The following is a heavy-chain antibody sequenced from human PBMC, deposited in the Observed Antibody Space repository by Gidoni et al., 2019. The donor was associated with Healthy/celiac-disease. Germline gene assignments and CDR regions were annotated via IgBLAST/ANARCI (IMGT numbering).Heavy chain of an antibody. CDR2: ISYDGSNK. V-gene: IGHV3-30*01. CDR3: ARDFDESLGYYYYGMDV. J-gene: IGHJ6*02. CDR1: SSYA. Sequence: SSYAMHWVRQAPGKGLEWVAVISYDGSNKYYADSVKGRFTISRDNSKNTLYLQMNSLRAEDTAVYYCARDFDESLGYYYYGMDVWGQGTTVTVSS. D-gene: IGHD3-9*01.